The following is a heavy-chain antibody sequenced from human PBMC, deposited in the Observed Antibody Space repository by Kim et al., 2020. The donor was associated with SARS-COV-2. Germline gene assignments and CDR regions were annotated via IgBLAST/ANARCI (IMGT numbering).Heavy chain of an antibody. V-gene: IGHV4-39*01. CDR2: ISYIGTT. J-gene: IGHJ4*02. Sequence: SETLSLTCTVSGGSLSSSGDHWGWIRQPPGKGLEWIASISYIGTTFYNPSLNSRGTISVDTSRSQFSLRLSSVTAADTAVDYCIAYSGSSWAVESWGQGT. CDR3: IAYSGSSWAVES. D-gene: IGHD1-26*01. CDR1: GGSLSSSGDH.